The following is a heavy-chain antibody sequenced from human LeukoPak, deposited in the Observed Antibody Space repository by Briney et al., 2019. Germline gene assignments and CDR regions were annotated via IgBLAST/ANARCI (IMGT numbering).Heavy chain of an antibody. CDR3: AKDLLPGAPDYFDY. Sequence: GGSLRLSCAASGFTFNSYAMHWVRQAPGKGLEWVAVISGGDGYIQLYSDSVKGRFTVSRDTSKTTLYLEMNSLRAEDTAVYYCAKDLLPGAPDYFDYWGQGTLVAVSS. J-gene: IGHJ4*02. CDR1: GFTFNSYA. V-gene: IGHV3-30-3*01. D-gene: IGHD1-26*01. CDR2: ISGGDGYIQ.